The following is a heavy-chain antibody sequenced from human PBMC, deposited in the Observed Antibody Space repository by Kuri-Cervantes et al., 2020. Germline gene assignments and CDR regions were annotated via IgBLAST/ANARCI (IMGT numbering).Heavy chain of an antibody. Sequence: SVKVSCKASGGTFSSYAISWVRQAPGQGLEWMGGIIPIFGTANYAQKFQGRVTITADESTSTAYMELRSLRSDDTAVYYCARVRYYYDSSGYTSDYWGQGTLVTVSS. CDR1: GGTFSSYA. V-gene: IGHV1-69*13. CDR2: IIPIFGTA. CDR3: ARVRYYYDSSGYTSDY. D-gene: IGHD3-22*01. J-gene: IGHJ4*02.